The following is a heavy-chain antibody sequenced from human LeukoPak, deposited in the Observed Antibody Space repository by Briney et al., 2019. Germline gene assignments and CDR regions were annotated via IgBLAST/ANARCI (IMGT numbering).Heavy chain of an antibody. Sequence: GASVKVSCKASGYTFPDAYVHWVRQAPGQGLEWMGWINPDSGGTNYAQKFRGRVTMTRDTSISTAYMELSRLTSDDTAVYYCARSLFDIVVVPAAIPFDYWGQGTLVTVSS. CDR2: INPDSGGT. D-gene: IGHD2-2*02. CDR3: ARSLFDIVVVPAAIPFDY. V-gene: IGHV1-2*02. CDR1: GYTFPDAY. J-gene: IGHJ4*02.